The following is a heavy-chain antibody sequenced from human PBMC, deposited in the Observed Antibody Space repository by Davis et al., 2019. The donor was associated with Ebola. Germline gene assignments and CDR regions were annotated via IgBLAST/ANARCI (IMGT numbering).Heavy chain of an antibody. CDR1: GFTFSSYA. V-gene: IGHV3-23*01. CDR3: AKGSVTIFGVAPDYYGMDV. D-gene: IGHD3-3*01. J-gene: IGHJ6*04. Sequence: GGSLRFSCAASGFTFSSYAMSWVRQAPGKGLEWVSAISGSGGSTYYADSVKGRFTISRDNSKNTLYLQMNSLRAEDTAVYYCAKGSVTIFGVAPDYYGMDVWGKGTTVTVSS. CDR2: ISGSGGST.